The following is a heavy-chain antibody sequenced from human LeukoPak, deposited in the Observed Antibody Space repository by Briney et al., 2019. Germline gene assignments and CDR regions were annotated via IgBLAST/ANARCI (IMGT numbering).Heavy chain of an antibody. Sequence: ASVKVSCKASGYTFSSYSMNWVRQAPGQGLEWMGWINTNTGNPTYAQGFTGRFVFSLDTSVSTAYLQISSLKAEDTAVYYCASRRRFGTLDYWGQGTLVTVSS. CDR1: GYTFSSYS. D-gene: IGHD3-10*01. J-gene: IGHJ4*02. CDR2: INTNTGNP. V-gene: IGHV7-4-1*02. CDR3: ASRRRFGTLDY.